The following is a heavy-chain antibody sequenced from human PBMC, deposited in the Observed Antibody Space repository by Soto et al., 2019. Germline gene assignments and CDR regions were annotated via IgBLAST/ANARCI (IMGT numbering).Heavy chain of an antibody. CDR1: GFTFSSYS. J-gene: IGHJ6*03. Sequence: EVQLVESGGGLVKPGGSLRLSCAASGFTFSSYSMNWVRQAPGKGLEWVSSISSSSSYIYYADSVKGRFTISRDNAKNSRYLQMNSLRAEDTAVYYCARTKSHYYYYMDVWGKGTTVTVSS. CDR2: ISSSSSYI. V-gene: IGHV3-21*01. CDR3: ARTKSHYYYYMDV.